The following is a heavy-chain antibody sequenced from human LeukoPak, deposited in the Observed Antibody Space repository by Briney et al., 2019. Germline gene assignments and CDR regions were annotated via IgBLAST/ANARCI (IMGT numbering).Heavy chain of an antibody. J-gene: IGHJ6*03. CDR1: GYSISSGYY. Sequence: SETLSLTCTVSGYSISSGYYWGWIRQPPGKGLEWIGSIYHSGSTYYNPSLKSRVTISVDTSKNQFSLKLSSVTAADTAVYYCARIWSGDYYYYMDVWGKGTTVTVSS. CDR2: IYHSGST. V-gene: IGHV4-38-2*02. CDR3: ARIWSGDYYYYMDV. D-gene: IGHD3-10*01.